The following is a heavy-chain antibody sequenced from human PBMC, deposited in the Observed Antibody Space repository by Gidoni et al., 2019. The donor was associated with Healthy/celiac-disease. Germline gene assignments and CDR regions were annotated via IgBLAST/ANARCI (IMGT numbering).Heavy chain of an antibody. CDR1: GFTFGDYA. D-gene: IGHD3-22*01. CDR2: IRSKAYGGTT. CDR3: TRSTMIVVVATPYDY. V-gene: IGHV3-49*05. J-gene: IGHJ4*02. Sequence: EVQLVESGGGLVKPGRSLRLSCTASGFTFGDYAMSWFRQAPGKGLEWVGFIRSKAYGGTTEYAASVKGRFTISRDDSKSIAYLQMNSLKTEDTAVYYCTRSTMIVVVATPYDYWGQGTLVTVSS.